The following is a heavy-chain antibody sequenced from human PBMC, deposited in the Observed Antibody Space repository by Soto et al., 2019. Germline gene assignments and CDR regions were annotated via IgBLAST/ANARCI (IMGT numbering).Heavy chain of an antibody. CDR3: ACLRGKRGSPIDY. J-gene: IGHJ4*02. Sequence: SETLSLTCIISGDSTSNYYWSWIRQSPGKGLEWIGYISYSGNTNYNPSLKSRVTISVDTSKDQLSLKVTSVTAADTAMYYCACLRGKRGSPIDYWGQGXQVTVYS. CDR1: GDSTSNYY. V-gene: IGHV4-59*01. CDR2: ISYSGNT. D-gene: IGHD2-15*01.